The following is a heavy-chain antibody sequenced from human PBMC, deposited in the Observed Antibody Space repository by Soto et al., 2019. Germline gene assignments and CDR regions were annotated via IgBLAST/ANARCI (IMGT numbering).Heavy chain of an antibody. CDR2: INHSGST. D-gene: IGHD3-16*02. V-gene: IGHV4-34*01. CDR1: GGSFSGYY. Sequence: PSETLSLTCAVYGGSFSGYYWSWIRQPPGKGLEWIGEINHSGSTNYNPSLKSRVTISVDTSKNQFSLKLSSVTAADTAVYYCARNTAARQPPFGGVIVTRYFDYWGQGTLVTVSS. CDR3: ARNTAARQPPFGGVIVTRYFDY. J-gene: IGHJ4*02.